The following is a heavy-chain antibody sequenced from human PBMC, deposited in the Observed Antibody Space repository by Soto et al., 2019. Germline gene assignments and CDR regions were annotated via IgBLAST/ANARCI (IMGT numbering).Heavy chain of an antibody. CDR1: GFTFSSYG. CDR2: ISYDGSNK. D-gene: IGHD3-22*01. CDR3: AKGYYDSSCYLYY. V-gene: IGHV3-30*18. Sequence: QVQLVESGGGVVQPGRSLRLSCAASGFTFSSYGMHCVRQAPGKGLEWVAVISYDGSNKYYEESVKGRFTISRENSKNPRYLQMNSLRAKDTAVYYCAKGYYDSSCYLYYWGQGTLVTVSS. J-gene: IGHJ4*02.